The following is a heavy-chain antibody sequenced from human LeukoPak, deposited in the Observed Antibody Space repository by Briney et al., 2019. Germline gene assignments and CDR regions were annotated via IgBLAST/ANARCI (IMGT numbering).Heavy chain of an antibody. D-gene: IGHD3-22*01. CDR3: ASPGTYYDSEEAFDI. CDR2: INPNSGGT. Sequence: ASVKVSCKASGYTFTGYYMHWVRQAPGQGLEWMGWINPNSGGTNYVQKFQGRVTMTRDTSISTAYMELSRLRSDDTAVYYCASPGTYYDSEEAFDIWGQGTMVTVSS. CDR1: GYTFTGYY. V-gene: IGHV1-2*02. J-gene: IGHJ3*02.